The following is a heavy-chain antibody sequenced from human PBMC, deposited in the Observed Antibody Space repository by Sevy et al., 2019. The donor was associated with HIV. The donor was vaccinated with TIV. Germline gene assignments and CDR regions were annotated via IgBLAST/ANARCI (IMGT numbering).Heavy chain of an antibody. J-gene: IGHJ6*02. V-gene: IGHV4-61*01. CDR3: VTCSPDYYYGMDV. CDR1: GDSISSGYY. Sequence: SETLSLTCSVSGDSISSGYYWSWIRQPPGKGLEWIGYFYYSGRTNYNPSLKSRVTISIDKSKNQFSLKLKSVTAADTAVYYCVTCSPDYYYGMDVWGQGTTVTVSS. D-gene: IGHD2-15*01. CDR2: FYYSGRT.